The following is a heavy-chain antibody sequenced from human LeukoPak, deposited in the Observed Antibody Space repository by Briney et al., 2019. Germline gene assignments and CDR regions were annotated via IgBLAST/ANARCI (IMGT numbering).Heavy chain of an antibody. CDR1: GGSISSYY. J-gene: IGHJ4*02. D-gene: IGHD3-10*01. CDR2: IYYSGST. Sequence: SETLSLTCTVSGGSISSYYWSWIRQPPGKGLEWIGYIYYSGSTNYNPSLKSRVTISVDTSKNQFSLKLSSVTAADTAVYYCARPRSYDYYGSGRVFDYWGQGTLVTVSS. V-gene: IGHV4-59*12. CDR3: ARPRSYDYYGSGRVFDY.